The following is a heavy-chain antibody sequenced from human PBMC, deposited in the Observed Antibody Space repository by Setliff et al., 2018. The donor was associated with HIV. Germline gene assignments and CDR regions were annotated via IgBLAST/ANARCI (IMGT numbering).Heavy chain of an antibody. CDR1: GGSISSRSYY. CDR2: INHSGST. Sequence: SETLSLTCTVSGGSISSRSYYWGWIRQPPGKGLEWIGEINHSGSTKYNPSLKSRVTISVDKSKNHFSLNLNSVTAADTAVYYCARGSDLAARVYFDYWGQGTLVTVSS. D-gene: IGHD6-6*01. V-gene: IGHV4-39*07. CDR3: ARGSDLAARVYFDY. J-gene: IGHJ4*02.